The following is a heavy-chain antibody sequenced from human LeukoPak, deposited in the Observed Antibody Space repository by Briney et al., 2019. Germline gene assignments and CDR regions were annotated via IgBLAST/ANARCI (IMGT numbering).Heavy chain of an antibody. J-gene: IGHJ6*02. V-gene: IGHV4-59*01. D-gene: IGHD6-6*01. CDR2: IYYSGST. CDR1: GGSISSYY. Sequence: SETLSLTCTVSGGSISSYYWSWIRQPPGEGLEWIGYIYYSGSTNYNPSLKSRVTISVDTSKNQFSPKLSSVTAADTAVYYCARDVRDSSSGGYYYGMDVWGQGTTVTVSS. CDR3: ARDVRDSSSGGYYYGMDV.